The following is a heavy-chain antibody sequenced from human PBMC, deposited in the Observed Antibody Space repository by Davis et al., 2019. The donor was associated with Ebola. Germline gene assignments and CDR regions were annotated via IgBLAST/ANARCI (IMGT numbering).Heavy chain of an antibody. V-gene: IGHV6-1*01. CDR2: TYYKSKWYN. D-gene: IGHD5-24*01. J-gene: IGHJ3*02. CDR1: GDSVSSAG. Sequence: PSETLSLTCAISGDSVSSAGWNWIRHSPSRGLEWLGRTYYKSKWYNDYAVSVKSRITINPDTTKNQVSLQLNSVTPEDTGVYYCARGWLRTGLDIWGQGTTVTVSS. CDR3: ARGWLRTGLDI.